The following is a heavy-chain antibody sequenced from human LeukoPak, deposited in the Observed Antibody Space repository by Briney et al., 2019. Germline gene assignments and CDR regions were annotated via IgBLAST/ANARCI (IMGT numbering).Heavy chain of an antibody. CDR1: GFTFSGSS. V-gene: IGHV3-73*01. Sequence: GGSLRLSCAASGFTFSGSSMHWVRQASGKGLEWVGRIRSGPNSYATAYAASVNGRFTISRDDSKNTAYLQMNSLKTEDTAVYYCTSATSNYSSSWYYYHGMDVWGQGTTVTVSS. J-gene: IGHJ6*02. CDR2: IRSGPNSYAT. CDR3: TSATSNYSSSWYYYHGMDV. D-gene: IGHD6-13*01.